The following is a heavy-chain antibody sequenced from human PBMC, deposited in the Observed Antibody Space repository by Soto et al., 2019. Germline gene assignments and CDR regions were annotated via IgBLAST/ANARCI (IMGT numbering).Heavy chain of an antibody. D-gene: IGHD3-16*01. J-gene: IGHJ3*01. V-gene: IGHV1-69*18. Sequence: QVHLVQSGAEVRKPGSSVKVSCKTSGGTFSTYTIYWVRQAPGQGLEWMGRIIPLFGTTKYAQNFQDRVTITADEATSATYMELSSLRAEDTAVYYCARRLDDRADEGFDVWCEGTAVTVSA. CDR1: GGTFSTYT. CDR2: IIPLFGTT. CDR3: ARRLDDRADEGFDV.